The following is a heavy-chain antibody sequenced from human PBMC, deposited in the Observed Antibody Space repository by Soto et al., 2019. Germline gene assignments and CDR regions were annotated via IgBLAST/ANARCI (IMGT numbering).Heavy chain of an antibody. V-gene: IGHV1-18*01. Sequence: ASVKVSCKASGYTFTSYGISWVRQAPGQGLEWMGWISAYNGNTNYAQKLQGRVTMTTDTSTSTAYMELRRLRSDDTAVYYCARAGRFGELLTLGYYYGMDVWGQGTTVTVSS. CDR3: ARAGRFGELLTLGYYYGMDV. CDR1: GYTFTSYG. J-gene: IGHJ6*02. CDR2: ISAYNGNT. D-gene: IGHD3-10*01.